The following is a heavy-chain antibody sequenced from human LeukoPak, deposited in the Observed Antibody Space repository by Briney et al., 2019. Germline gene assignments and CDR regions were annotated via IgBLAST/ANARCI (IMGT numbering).Heavy chain of an antibody. J-gene: IGHJ3*02. V-gene: IGHV4-4*07. CDR3: ARLKLLWFGELPRSDAFDI. Sequence: SETLSLTCTVSGGSISSYYWSWIRQPAGKGLELIGRIYTSGSTNYNPSLKSRVTMSVDTSKNQFSLKLSSVTAADTAVYYCARLKLLWFGELPRSDAFDIWGQGTMVTVSS. CDR2: IYTSGST. CDR1: GGSISSYY. D-gene: IGHD3-10*01.